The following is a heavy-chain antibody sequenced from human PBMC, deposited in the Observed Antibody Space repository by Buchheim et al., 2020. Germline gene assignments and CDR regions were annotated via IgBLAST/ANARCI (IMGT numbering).Heavy chain of an antibody. V-gene: IGHV3-30*18. CDR3: AKLGGYGSGTYFGDY. J-gene: IGHJ4*02. D-gene: IGHD3-10*01. CDR1: GFTFSDYG. Sequence: QVQLVESGGGVVQPGRSLRLSCATSGFTFSDYGIHWVRQAPGKGLVWVAVISHDGSKKYYADSVKGRFTISRDNSKNTLYLQMNSMGPEDTAVYHCAKLGGYGSGTYFGDYWGQGTL. CDR2: ISHDGSKK.